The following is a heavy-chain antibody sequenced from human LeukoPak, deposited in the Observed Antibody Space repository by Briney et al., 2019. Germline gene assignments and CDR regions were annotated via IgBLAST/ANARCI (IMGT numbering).Heavy chain of an antibody. Sequence: SETLSLACAVYGGSFSGYYWSWIRQPPGKGLEWIGEINHSGSTNYNPSLKSRVTISVDTSKNQFSLKLSSVTAADTAVYYCARYVGPYYYDSSGYLSWFDPWGQGTLVTVSS. V-gene: IGHV4-34*01. CDR1: GGSFSGYY. CDR3: ARYVGPYYYDSSGYLSWFDP. D-gene: IGHD3-22*01. CDR2: INHSGST. J-gene: IGHJ5*02.